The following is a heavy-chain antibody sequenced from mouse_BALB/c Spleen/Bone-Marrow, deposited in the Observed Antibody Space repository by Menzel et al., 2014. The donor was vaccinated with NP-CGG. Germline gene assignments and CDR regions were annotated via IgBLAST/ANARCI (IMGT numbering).Heavy chain of an antibody. D-gene: IGHD4-1*01. CDR3: ARGDWDFAMDC. V-gene: IGHV1-9*01. CDR2: ILPGSGNI. Sequence: VQLQQSGAELMKPGASVKISCKATGYTFSSYWIEWVKQRPGHGFEWIGEILPGSGNIYFNEKFKGRATFTADTSSTTAYMQLSSLTSEDSAVYYCARGDWDFAMDCWGRGTPVPVSS. J-gene: IGHJ4*01. CDR1: GYTFSSYW.